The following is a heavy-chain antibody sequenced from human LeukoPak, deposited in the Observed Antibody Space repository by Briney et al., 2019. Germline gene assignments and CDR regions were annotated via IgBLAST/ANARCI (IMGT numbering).Heavy chain of an antibody. CDR3: AKDRLLIYDVFDY. Sequence: GGSLRLSCAASGFTFSSYAMSWVRQAPGKGLEWVSAISGSGGSIYYADSVKGRFTISRDNSKNTLYLQMNSLRAEDTAVYYCAKDRLLIYDVFDYWGQGTLVTVSS. CDR2: ISGSGGSI. J-gene: IGHJ4*02. D-gene: IGHD5/OR15-5a*01. V-gene: IGHV3-23*01. CDR1: GFTFSSYA.